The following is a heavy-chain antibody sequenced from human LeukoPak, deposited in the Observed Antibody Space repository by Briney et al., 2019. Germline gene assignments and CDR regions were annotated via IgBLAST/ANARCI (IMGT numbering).Heavy chain of an antibody. CDR2: INAGNGNT. CDR1: GYAFTNYA. V-gene: IGHV1-3*01. J-gene: IGHJ4*02. CDR3: ARAPHLAAVFDY. D-gene: IGHD6-13*01. Sequence: ASVNVSCKASGYAFTNYAMHWVRQAPGQRLEWMGWINAGNGNTKYSQKFQGRVTITRDTSASTAYMELSSLRSEDTAVYYCARAPHLAAVFDYWGQGTLVTVSS.